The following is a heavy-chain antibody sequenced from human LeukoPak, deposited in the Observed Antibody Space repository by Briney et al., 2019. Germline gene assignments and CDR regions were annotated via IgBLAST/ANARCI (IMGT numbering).Heavy chain of an antibody. V-gene: IGHV3-23*01. CDR2: ISGSGGST. J-gene: IGHJ6*02. Sequence: GGSQRLSCAASGFTFSSYAMSWVRQAPGKGLEWVSAISGSGGSTYYADSVKGRFTISRDNSKNTLYLQMNSLRAEDTAVYYCAKDLGSGYSIGYYYGMDVWGQGTTVTVSS. CDR3: AKDLGSGYSIGYYYGMDV. CDR1: GFTFSSYA. D-gene: IGHD3-22*01.